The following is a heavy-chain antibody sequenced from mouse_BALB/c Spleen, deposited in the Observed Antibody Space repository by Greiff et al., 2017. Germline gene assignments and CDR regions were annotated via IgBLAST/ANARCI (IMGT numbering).Heavy chain of an antibody. V-gene: IGHV14-3*02. CDR1: GFNIKDTY. CDR2: IDPANGNT. J-gene: IGHJ4*01. CDR3: ATVVYYAMDY. Sequence: VQLQQSGAELVKPGASVKLSCTASGFNIKDTYMHWVKQRPEQGLEWIGRIDPANGNTKYDPKFQGKATITADTSSNTAYLQLSSLTSEDTAVYYCATVVYYAMDYWGQGTSVTVSS. D-gene: IGHD1-1*01.